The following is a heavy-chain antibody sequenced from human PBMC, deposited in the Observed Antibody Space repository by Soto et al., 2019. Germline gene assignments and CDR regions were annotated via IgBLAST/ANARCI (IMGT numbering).Heavy chain of an antibody. V-gene: IGHV3-33*01. CDR2: IWYDGSNK. J-gene: IGHJ4*02. Sequence: GGSLRLSCAASGFTFSSYGMHWVRQAPGKGLEWVAVIWYDGSNKYYADSVKGRFTISRDNSKNTLYLQMNSLRAEDTAVYYCARDPSDYYDSSGYSKGPFDYWGQGTLVTV. CDR1: GFTFSSYG. D-gene: IGHD3-22*01. CDR3: ARDPSDYYDSSGYSKGPFDY.